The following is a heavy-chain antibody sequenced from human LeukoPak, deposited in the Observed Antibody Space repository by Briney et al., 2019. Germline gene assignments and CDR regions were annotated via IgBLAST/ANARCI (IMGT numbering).Heavy chain of an antibody. V-gene: IGHV1-69*13. Sequence: SVKVSCKASGGTFSSYAIIWVRQAPGQGLEWMGGIIPIFGTANYAQKFQGRVTITADESTSTAYMELSSLRSEDTAVYYCARVAGDIVVVVAATPDNWFDPWGQGTLVTVSS. CDR2: IIPIFGTA. CDR3: ARVAGDIVVVVAATPDNWFDP. D-gene: IGHD2-15*01. CDR1: GGTFSSYA. J-gene: IGHJ5*02.